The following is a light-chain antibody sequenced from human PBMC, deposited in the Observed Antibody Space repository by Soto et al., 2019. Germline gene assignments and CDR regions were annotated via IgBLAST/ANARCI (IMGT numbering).Light chain of an antibody. CDR2: DAS. Sequence: EIVLTQSPATLSLSPGERATLSCRASQSVSRYLAWYQQKPGQAPRLLIYDASNRATGIPARFSGSGSGTDFTLTISSLESEDFAVYYCQQRSTWPPAFGGGTKVEIK. CDR3: QQRSTWPPA. CDR1: QSVSRY. V-gene: IGKV3-11*01. J-gene: IGKJ4*01.